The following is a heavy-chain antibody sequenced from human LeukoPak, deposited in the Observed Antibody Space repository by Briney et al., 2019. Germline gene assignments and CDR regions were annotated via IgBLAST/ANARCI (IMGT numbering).Heavy chain of an antibody. CDR3: AKDPGWYLDY. D-gene: IGHD3-9*01. V-gene: IGHV3-23*01. CDR1: GFTFSTSA. CDR2: ISGSGGNT. J-gene: IGHJ4*02. Sequence: PGGSLRLSCAASGFTFSTSAMSWVRQAPGTGLEWVSTISGSGGNTHYADSVTGRFTISRDNSKNTLYLQMNSLRGEDTAIYYCAKDPGWYLDYWGQGTLVTVSS.